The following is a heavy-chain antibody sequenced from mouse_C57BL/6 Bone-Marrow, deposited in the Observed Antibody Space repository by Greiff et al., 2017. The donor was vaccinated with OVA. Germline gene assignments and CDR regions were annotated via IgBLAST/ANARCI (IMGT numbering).Heavy chain of an antibody. CDR3: TRIYY. J-gene: IGHJ2*01. CDR1: GFNIKDYY. V-gene: IGHV14-4*01. CDR2: IDPENGDT. Sequence: VQLKESGAELVRPGASVKLSCTASGFNIKDYYMHWVKQRPEQGLEWIEWIDPENGDTEYASKFKGKDTITADTSSNTAYLQLSSLTSEDTAVYYCTRIYYWGQGTTLTVSS.